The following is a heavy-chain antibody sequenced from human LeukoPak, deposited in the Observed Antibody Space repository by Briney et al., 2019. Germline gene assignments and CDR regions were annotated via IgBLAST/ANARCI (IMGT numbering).Heavy chain of an antibody. CDR1: GFTFSSYW. D-gene: IGHD7-27*01. V-gene: IGHV3-7*03. J-gene: IGHJ4*02. CDR2: IKQDGSEK. CDR3: AKDGGLWVSAHWGDS. Sequence: PGGSLRLSCAASGFTFSSYWMSWVRQAPGKGLEWVANIKQDGSEKYYVDSVKGRFTIPRDNAKNSLYLQMNSLRAEDTAVYYCAKDGGLWVSAHWGDSWGRGTLVTVSS.